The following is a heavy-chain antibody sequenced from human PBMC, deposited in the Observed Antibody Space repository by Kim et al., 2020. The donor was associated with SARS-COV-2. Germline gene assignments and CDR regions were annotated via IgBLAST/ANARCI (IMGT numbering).Heavy chain of an antibody. CDR1: GGSFSGYY. D-gene: IGHD3-22*01. CDR2: INHSGST. V-gene: IGHV4-34*01. Sequence: SETLSLTCAVYGGSFSGYYWSWIRQPPGKGLEWIGEINHSGSTNYNPSLKSRVTISVDTSKNQFSLKLSSVTAADTAVYYCARSLQSPQYYDSSGYMDVWGQGTTVTVSS. J-gene: IGHJ6*02. CDR3: ARSLQSPQYYDSSGYMDV.